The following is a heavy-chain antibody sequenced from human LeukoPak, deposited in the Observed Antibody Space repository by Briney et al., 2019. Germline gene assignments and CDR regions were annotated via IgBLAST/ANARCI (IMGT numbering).Heavy chain of an antibody. D-gene: IGHD2-2*01. CDR3: ARMEHFVVVKPFDY. Sequence: ASVKVSCKASGYTFTNYGISWVRQAPGQGREWMGWISAYNGNTNYAQKLQGRVTMTTDTSTSTAHMEVRSLRFDDTAVYYCARMEHFVVVKPFDYWGQGTLVTVSS. V-gene: IGHV1-18*01. CDR2: ISAYNGNT. CDR1: GYTFTNYG. J-gene: IGHJ4*02.